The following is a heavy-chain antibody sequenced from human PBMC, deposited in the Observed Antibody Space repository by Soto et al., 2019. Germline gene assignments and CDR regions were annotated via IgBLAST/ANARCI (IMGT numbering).Heavy chain of an antibody. Sequence: PSETLSLTCTVSGGSISSGGYYWSWIRQHPGKGLEWIGYIYYSGSTYYNPSLKSRVTISVDTSKNQFSLKLSSVTAADTAVYYCARGEYYDSSGYYDYYYYYGMDVWGKGTTVTVPQ. V-gene: IGHV4-31*03. CDR2: IYYSGST. CDR3: ARGEYYDSSGYYDYYYYYGMDV. J-gene: IGHJ6*04. D-gene: IGHD3-22*01. CDR1: GGSISSGGYY.